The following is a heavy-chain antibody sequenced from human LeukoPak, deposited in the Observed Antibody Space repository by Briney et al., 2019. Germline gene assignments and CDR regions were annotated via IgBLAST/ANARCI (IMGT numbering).Heavy chain of an antibody. V-gene: IGHV3-72*01. CDR1: GFTFSDHY. D-gene: IGHD3-22*01. Sequence: GGSLRLSCAASGFTFSDHYMDWVRQAPGKGLEWVGRTRNKANSYTTEYAASVKGRFTISRDDSKNSLYLQMNSLKTEDTAVYYCARGEYYYDSSGYYFDYWGQGTLVTVSS. J-gene: IGHJ4*02. CDR2: TRNKANSYTT. CDR3: ARGEYYYDSSGYYFDY.